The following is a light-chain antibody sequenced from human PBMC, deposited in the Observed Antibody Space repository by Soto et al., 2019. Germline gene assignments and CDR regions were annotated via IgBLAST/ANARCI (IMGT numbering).Light chain of an antibody. CDR2: GIS. V-gene: IGLV1-40*01. CDR1: SSNVGAGYD. Sequence: QSVLTQPPSVSGAPGQRVTISCTGSSSNVGAGYDVHWYQQLPDTAPKLLIYGISNRPSGVPDRFSGSKSGTSASLAITGLQAEDEADYHCQSYDRSLSWVFGGGTKVTVL. CDR3: QSYDRSLSWV. J-gene: IGLJ3*02.